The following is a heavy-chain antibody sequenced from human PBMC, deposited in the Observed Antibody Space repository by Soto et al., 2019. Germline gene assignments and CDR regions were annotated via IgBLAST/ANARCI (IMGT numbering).Heavy chain of an antibody. CDR3: ARGGGFCGGDCYKGGIDY. CDR2: ISYDGSTE. CDR1: XFTFSPYT. V-gene: IGHV3-30*04. J-gene: IGHJ4*02. D-gene: IGHD2-21*02. Sequence: SLRLSCAASXFTFSPYTMHWVRQAPGKGLEWVAVISYDGSTEYNADSVKGRFTISRDNPKNTVYLQMNSLRAEDTAAYYCARGGGFCGGDCYKGGIDYWGQGTLVTVS.